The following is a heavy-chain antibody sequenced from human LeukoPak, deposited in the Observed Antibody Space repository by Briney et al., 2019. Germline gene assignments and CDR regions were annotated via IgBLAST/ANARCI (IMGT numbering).Heavy chain of an antibody. CDR3: ARGYSSGWYQGGFDY. CDR1: GYTFTSYA. D-gene: IGHD6-19*01. J-gene: IGHJ4*02. Sequence: ASVKVSCKASGYTFTSYAMHWVRQAPGQRLEWMGWINAGNGNTKYSQKFQGSVTITRDTSASTAYMELSSLRSEDTAVYYCARGYSSGWYQGGFDYWGQGTLVTVSS. CDR2: INAGNGNT. V-gene: IGHV1-3*01.